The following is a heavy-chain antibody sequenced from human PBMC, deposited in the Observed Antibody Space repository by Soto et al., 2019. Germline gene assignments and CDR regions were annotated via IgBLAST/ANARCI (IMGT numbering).Heavy chain of an antibody. Sequence: GVSLRLSCAASGFTFSTYSMNWVRQAPGKGLEWVSSISSSSNYIYYADLLKGRFTISRDNARNSLFLQMISLRAEDTALYYCARLGNGTSFDFGMDVWGQGTTVTGSS. J-gene: IGHJ6*02. CDR2: ISSSSNYI. CDR3: ARLGNGTSFDFGMDV. V-gene: IGHV3-21*01. D-gene: IGHD1-7*01. CDR1: GFTFSTYS.